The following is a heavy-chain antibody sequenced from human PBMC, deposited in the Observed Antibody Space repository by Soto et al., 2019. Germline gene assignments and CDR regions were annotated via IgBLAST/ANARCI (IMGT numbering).Heavy chain of an antibody. CDR2: IYYSGST. D-gene: IGHD2-15*01. Sequence: LSLTCTVSGGSISSYYWSWIRQPPGKGLEWIGYIYYSGSTNYNPSLKSRVTISVDTSKNQFSLKLSSVTAADTAVYYCARHRFSMVGYCSGGSCYPGPDFYYWGQGTLVTVSS. CDR3: ARHRFSMVGYCSGGSCYPGPDFYY. V-gene: IGHV4-59*08. CDR1: GGSISSYY. J-gene: IGHJ4*02.